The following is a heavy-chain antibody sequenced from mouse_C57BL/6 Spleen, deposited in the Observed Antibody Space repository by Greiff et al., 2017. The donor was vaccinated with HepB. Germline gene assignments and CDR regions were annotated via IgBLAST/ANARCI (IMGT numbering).Heavy chain of an antibody. J-gene: IGHJ3*01. CDR2: IYPGDGDT. CDR1: GYAFSSSW. Sequence: QVQLKESGPELVKPGASVKISCKASGYAFSSSWMNWVKQRPGKGLEWIGRIYPGDGDTNYNGKFKGKATLTADKSSSTAYMQLSSLTSEDSAVYVWARSKRGDEGFAYWGQGTLVTVSA. D-gene: IGHD2-13*01. V-gene: IGHV1-82*01. CDR3: ARSKRGDEGFAY.